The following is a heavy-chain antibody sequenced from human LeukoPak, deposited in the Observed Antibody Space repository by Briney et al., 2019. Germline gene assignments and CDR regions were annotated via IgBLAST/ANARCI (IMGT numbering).Heavy chain of an antibody. CDR2: IYYSGST. J-gene: IGHJ5*02. D-gene: IGHD3-10*01. CDR3: ARAPMVRGVVGWFDP. Sequence: SETLSLTCTVSGGSISSYYWSWIRQPPGKGLEGIGYIYYSGSTNYNPSLKSRVTISVDTSKNQFSLKLSSVTAADTAVYYCARAPMVRGVVGWFDPWGQGTLVTVSS. V-gene: IGHV4-59*01. CDR1: GGSISSYY.